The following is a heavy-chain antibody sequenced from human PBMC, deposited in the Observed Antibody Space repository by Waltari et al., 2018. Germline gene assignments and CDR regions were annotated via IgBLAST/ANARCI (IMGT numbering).Heavy chain of an antibody. CDR1: GFTFSSYA. CDR3: ARLRRSSSSTFDY. D-gene: IGHD6-6*01. V-gene: IGHV3-30-3*01. CDR2: ISYDGSNK. Sequence: QVQLVESGGGVVQPGRSLRLSCAASGFTFSSYAMTWVRQAPGKGLEWVAVISYDGSNKYYADSVKGRFTISRDNSKNTLYLQMNSLRAEDTAVYYCARLRRSSSSTFDYWGQGTLVTVSS. J-gene: IGHJ4*02.